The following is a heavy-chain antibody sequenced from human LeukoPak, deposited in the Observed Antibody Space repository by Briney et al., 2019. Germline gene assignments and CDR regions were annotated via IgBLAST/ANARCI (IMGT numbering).Heavy chain of an antibody. CDR2: IRYDGSNK. D-gene: IGHD1-26*01. V-gene: IGHV3-30*02. CDR3: AKDPGDSVRGYYMDV. J-gene: IGHJ6*03. CDR1: GFTFSSYG. Sequence: GGSLRLSCAASGFTFSSYGMHWVRQAPGKGLEWVAFIRYDGSNKYYADSVKGRFTISRDNSKNTLYLQMNSLGAEDTAVYYCAKDPGDSVRGYYMDVWGKGTAVIVSS.